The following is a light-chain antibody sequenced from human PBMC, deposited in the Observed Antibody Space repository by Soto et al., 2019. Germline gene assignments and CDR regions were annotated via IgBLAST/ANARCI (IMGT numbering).Light chain of an antibody. CDR1: GSNIGSNA. Sequence: QSVLTQPPSASGTPGQRVTFSCSGSGSNIGSNAVNWYQQLPGTAPKLLIYFNTQRPSGVPDRFSGSKSGTSASLAIGGLQSEDEPDYYCAAWDDSLTGLLIGGGTKLTVL. J-gene: IGLJ2*01. CDR3: AAWDDSLTGLL. CDR2: FNT. V-gene: IGLV1-44*01.